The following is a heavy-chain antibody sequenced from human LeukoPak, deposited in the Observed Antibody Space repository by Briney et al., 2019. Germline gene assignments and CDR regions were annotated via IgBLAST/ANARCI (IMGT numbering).Heavy chain of an antibody. V-gene: IGHV4-38-2*02. D-gene: IGHD5-12*01. CDR2: IYHSGST. Sequence: NPSETLSLTCTVSGYSISSGYYWGWIRQPPGKGLEWIGSIYHSGSTYYNPSLKSRVTISVDTSKNQFSLKLSSVTAADTAVYYCASLRYVAQPHFDYWGQGTLVTVSS. CDR1: GYSISSGYY. J-gene: IGHJ4*02. CDR3: ASLRYVAQPHFDY.